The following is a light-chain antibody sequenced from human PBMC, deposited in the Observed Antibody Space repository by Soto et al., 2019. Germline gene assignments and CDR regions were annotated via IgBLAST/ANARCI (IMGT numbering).Light chain of an antibody. J-gene: IGKJ1*01. CDR1: QYIRHD. CDR2: TAS. CDR3: LQDYPYPWT. Sequence: AIQMTQSPSSLSASVGDRVTITCRASQYIRHDLGWYQQKPGKAPKLLIYTASTLESGVPSRFSGSGSGTDFSLTITSLQPEDFATYHCLQDYPYPWTFGYGTKVDIK. V-gene: IGKV1-6*01.